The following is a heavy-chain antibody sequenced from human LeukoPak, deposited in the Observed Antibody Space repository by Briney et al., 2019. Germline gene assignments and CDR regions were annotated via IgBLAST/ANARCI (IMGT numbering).Heavy chain of an antibody. D-gene: IGHD2-15*01. CDR3: ARNRGYCSGGSCYSYQYY. CDR2: IIPILGIA. J-gene: IGHJ4*02. V-gene: IGHV1-69*04. CDR1: GGTFSSYA. Sequence: GASVKVSCKASGGTFSSYAISWVRQAPGQGLEWMGRIIPILGIANYAQKFQGRVTITADKSTSTAYMELSSLRSEDTAVCYCARNRGYCSGGSCYSYQYYWGQGTLVTVSS.